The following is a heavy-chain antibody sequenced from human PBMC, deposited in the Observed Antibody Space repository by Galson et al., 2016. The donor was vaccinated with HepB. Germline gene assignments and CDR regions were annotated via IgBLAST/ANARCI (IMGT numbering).Heavy chain of an antibody. CDR3: ARGREFIAVTGSRWFGP. V-gene: IGHV3-21*01. CDR2: ISGSNSYI. Sequence: SLRLSCAASGFTFSSYSMNWVRQAPGKGLEWVSSISGSNSYIYYADSVKGRFTISRDNAKNSLYLQMNSLRAEDTAVYYCARGREFIAVTGSRWFGPWGQGTLVTISS. CDR1: GFTFSSYS. J-gene: IGHJ5*02. D-gene: IGHD6-19*01.